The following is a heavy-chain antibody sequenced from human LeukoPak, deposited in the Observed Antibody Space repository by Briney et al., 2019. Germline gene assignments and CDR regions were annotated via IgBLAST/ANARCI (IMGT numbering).Heavy chain of an antibody. CDR2: IYYSGST. CDR3: ARHSGRSGNYGYHFDY. Sequence: SETLSLTCTVSGGSISSYYWSWIRQPPGKGLEWIGYIYYSGSTNYNPSLKSRVTISVDTSKNQFSLKLSSVTAADTAVYYCARHSGRSGNYGYHFDYWGQGTLVTVSS. D-gene: IGHD1-26*01. CDR1: GGSISSYY. J-gene: IGHJ4*02. V-gene: IGHV4-59*08.